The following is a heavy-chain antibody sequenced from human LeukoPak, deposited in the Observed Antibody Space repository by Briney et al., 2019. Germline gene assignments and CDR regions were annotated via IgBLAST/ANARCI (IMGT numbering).Heavy chain of an antibody. CDR2: IYYSGST. CDR3: ARDMPTSERWFDP. V-gene: IGHV4-59*01. D-gene: IGHD2-2*01. CDR1: GGSISSYY. Sequence: SETLSLTCTVSGGSISSYYWSWIRQPPGKGLEWIGYIYYSGSTNYNPSLKSRVTISVDTSKNQFSLKLSSVTAADTAVYYCARDMPTSERWFDPWGQGTLVTVSS. J-gene: IGHJ5*02.